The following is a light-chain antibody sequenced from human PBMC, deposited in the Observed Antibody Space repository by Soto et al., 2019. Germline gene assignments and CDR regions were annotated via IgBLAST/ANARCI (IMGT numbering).Light chain of an antibody. CDR1: SRDVGGYNY. CDR3: NSYRNTAARYV. Sequence: QSVRTQPASVSGSPGQSITISCTGTSRDVGGYNYVSWYQHRPGEVPKLIIYDVGNRPSGASDRFSGSKSGDTASLTISGLRAEDEAGYYCNSYRNTAARYVFGTGTKVTVL. CDR2: DVG. J-gene: IGLJ1*01. V-gene: IGLV2-14*03.